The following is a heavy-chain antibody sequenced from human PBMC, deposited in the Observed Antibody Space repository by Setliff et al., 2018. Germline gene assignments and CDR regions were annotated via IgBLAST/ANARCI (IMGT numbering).Heavy chain of an antibody. Sequence: GGSLRLSCAASGITFSTYSMNWVRQAPGKGLEWVSYISSRSDIIYYADSVKGRFTISRDNAKNSLYLQVNSLRAEDTAVYYCATNPRKGRSGGYYYDDPYYYYMDVWGKGATVTVSS. CDR3: ATNPRKGRSGGYYYDDPYYYYMDV. D-gene: IGHD3-22*01. CDR1: GITFSTYS. J-gene: IGHJ6*03. V-gene: IGHV3-48*01. CDR2: ISSRSDII.